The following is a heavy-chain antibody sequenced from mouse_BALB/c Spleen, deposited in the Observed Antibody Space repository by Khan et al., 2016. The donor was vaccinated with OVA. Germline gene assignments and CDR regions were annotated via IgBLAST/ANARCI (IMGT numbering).Heavy chain of an antibody. CDR2: VNPNNGGT. CDR1: GYTFTDYN. D-gene: IGHD2-14*01. CDR3: ARGHYRYGGSWFAY. Sequence: EVQLQESGPELVKPGASVKIPCKASGYTFTDYNMDWVKQSHGKSLEWIGDVNPNNGGTIYNQKFKGKATLTVDKSSSTAYMELRSLTSEDTAVYYCARGHYRYGGSWFAYWGQGTLGTVSA. V-gene: IGHV1-18*01. J-gene: IGHJ3*01.